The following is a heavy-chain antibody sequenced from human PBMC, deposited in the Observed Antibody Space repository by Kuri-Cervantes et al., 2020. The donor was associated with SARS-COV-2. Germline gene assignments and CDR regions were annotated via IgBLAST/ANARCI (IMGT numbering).Heavy chain of an antibody. CDR1: GYTLTELS. D-gene: IGHD5-18*01. V-gene: IGHV1-24*01. J-gene: IGHJ4*02. CDR2: FDPEDGET. CDR3: ARQRDTAMDTASPFDY. Sequence: ASVKVSCKVSGYTLTELSMHWVRQAPGKGLEWMGGFDPEDGETIYAQKFQGRVTMTEDTSTDTAYMELSSLRAEDTAVYYCARQRDTAMDTASPFDYWGQGTLVTVSS.